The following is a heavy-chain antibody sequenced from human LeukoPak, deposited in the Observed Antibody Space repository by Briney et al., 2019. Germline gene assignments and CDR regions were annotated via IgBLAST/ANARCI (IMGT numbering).Heavy chain of an antibody. J-gene: IGHJ1*01. Sequence: GGSLRLSCAASGFAVSSNHMNWVRQAPGKGLEWVSVIFNGGSTYYADSVKGRFTISRDNSKNTLYLQMNSLRAEDMAVYYCATSIVGLTYDEHFQHWGQGTLVTVSS. D-gene: IGHD1-26*01. CDR1: GFAVSSNH. CDR3: ATSIVGLTYDEHFQH. CDR2: IFNGGST. V-gene: IGHV3-53*01.